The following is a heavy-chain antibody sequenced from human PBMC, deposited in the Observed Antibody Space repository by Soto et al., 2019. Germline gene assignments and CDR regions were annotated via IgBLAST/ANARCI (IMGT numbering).Heavy chain of an antibody. D-gene: IGHD6-6*01. V-gene: IGHV1-69*13. Sequence: ASVKVSCKASGGTFSSYAISWVRQAPGQGLEWMGGIIPIFGTANYAQKFQGRVTITADESTSTAYMELSSLRSEDTAVYYCARTFSSIAARAPTWYFDARGQGTPVTVSS. CDR3: ARTFSSIAARAPTWYFDA. CDR1: GGTFSSYA. J-gene: IGHJ4*02. CDR2: IIPIFGTA.